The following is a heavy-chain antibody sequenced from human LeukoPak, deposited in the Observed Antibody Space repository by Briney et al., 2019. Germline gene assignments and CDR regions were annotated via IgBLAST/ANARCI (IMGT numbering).Heavy chain of an antibody. J-gene: IGHJ4*02. Sequence: SETLSLTCTVSGGSVSSGSYYWSWIPQPPGKELKWIGYIYYSGSSNYTPSLKGRVTISVDTSKNQFSLKLSSVTAADTAVYYCARDGAAAAGTEAHFDYWGQGTLVTVSS. CDR3: ARDGAAAAGTEAHFDY. CDR1: GGSVSSGSYY. D-gene: IGHD6-13*01. CDR2: IYYSGSS. V-gene: IGHV4-61*01.